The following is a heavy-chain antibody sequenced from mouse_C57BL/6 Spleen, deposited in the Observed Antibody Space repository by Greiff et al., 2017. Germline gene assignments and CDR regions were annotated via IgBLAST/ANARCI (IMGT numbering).Heavy chain of an antibody. Sequence: QVQLQQPGAELVKPGASVKLSCKASGYTFTSYWMHWVKQRPGQGLEWIGMIHPNSGSTNYNEKFKSKATLTVDKSYSTSYMQLSRLTSEDSAVYYCARKAYGSSYGYFDYWGQGTTLTVSS. J-gene: IGHJ2*01. CDR3: ARKAYGSSYGYFDY. V-gene: IGHV1-64*01. D-gene: IGHD1-1*01. CDR1: GYTFTSYW. CDR2: IHPNSGST.